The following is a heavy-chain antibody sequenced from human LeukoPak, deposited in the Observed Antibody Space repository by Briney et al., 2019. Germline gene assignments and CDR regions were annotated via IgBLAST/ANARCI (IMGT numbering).Heavy chain of an antibody. J-gene: IGHJ4*02. CDR3: ARSSRLRFLEWLHPVYFDY. D-gene: IGHD3-3*01. V-gene: IGHV3-48*04. CDR2: ISSSSSTI. Sequence: GSLRLSCAASGFTFSTYSMNWVRQAPGKGLEWVSYISSSSSTIYYADSVKGRFTISRDNAKNSLYLQMNSLRAEDTAVYYCARSSRLRFLEWLHPVYFDYWGQGTLVTVSS. CDR1: GFTFSTYS.